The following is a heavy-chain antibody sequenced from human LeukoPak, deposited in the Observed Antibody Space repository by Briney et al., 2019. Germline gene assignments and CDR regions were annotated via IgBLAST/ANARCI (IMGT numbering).Heavy chain of an antibody. J-gene: IGHJ4*02. V-gene: IGHV3-53*01. CDR2: IYSGGST. Sequence: GGSPRLSCAASGFTVSSNYMSWVRQAPGKGLEWVSVIYSGGSTYYADSVKGRFTISRDNSKNTLYLQMNSLRAEDTAVYYCARDLGYGDYDGLDYWGQGTLVTVSS. CDR1: GFTVSSNY. D-gene: IGHD4-17*01. CDR3: ARDLGYGDYDGLDY.